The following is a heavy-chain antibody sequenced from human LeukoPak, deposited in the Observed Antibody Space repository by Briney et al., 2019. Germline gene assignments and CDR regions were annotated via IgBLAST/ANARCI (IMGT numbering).Heavy chain of an antibody. V-gene: IGHV5-10-1*01. CDR3: ARLAYCGGDCYRNYFDY. J-gene: IGHJ4*02. Sequence: GESLKISCKSSGYSFTSYWISWVRQMPGKGLEWMGRIDPSDSYTNYSPSFQGHVTISADKSISTAYLQWSSLKASDTAMYYCARLAYCGGDCYRNYFDYWGQGTLVTVSS. D-gene: IGHD2-21*02. CDR2: IDPSDSYT. CDR1: GYSFTSYW.